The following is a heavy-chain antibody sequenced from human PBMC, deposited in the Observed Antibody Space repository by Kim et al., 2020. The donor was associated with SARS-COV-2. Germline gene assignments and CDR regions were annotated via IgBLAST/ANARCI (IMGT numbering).Heavy chain of an antibody. J-gene: IGHJ4*02. D-gene: IGHD5-12*01. CDR1: GYTFTSYA. CDR2: INAGNGNT. Sequence: ASVKVSCKASGYTFTSYAMHWVRQAPGQRLEWMGWINAGNGNTKYSQKFQGRVTITRDTSASTAYMELSSPRSEDTAVYYCAVSGGYSGYDLFYWGQGTLVTVSS. CDR3: AVSGGYSGYDLFY. V-gene: IGHV1-3*01.